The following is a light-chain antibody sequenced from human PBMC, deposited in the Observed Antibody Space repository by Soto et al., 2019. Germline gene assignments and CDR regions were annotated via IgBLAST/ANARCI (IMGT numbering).Light chain of an antibody. CDR1: QSISSN. V-gene: IGKV3-15*01. J-gene: IGKJ1*01. CDR2: RTS. Sequence: EIVMTQSPATLSVSPGERATLSCRASQSISSNLAWYQQKPGQAPRLLMFRTSSRATGIPARFSGSGSGTEFILTISSLQSEDFAVYYCQQYGSSPRTFGQGTKVDIK. CDR3: QQYGSSPRT.